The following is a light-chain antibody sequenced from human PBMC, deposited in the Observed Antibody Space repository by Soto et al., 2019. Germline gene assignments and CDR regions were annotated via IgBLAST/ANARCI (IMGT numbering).Light chain of an antibody. CDR2: EVS. J-gene: IGLJ2*01. CDR1: SSDVGGYNY. Sequence: QSALTHPASVSGSPGQAITISCTGTSSDVGGYNYVSWYQQHPGKAPKLMIYEVSNRPSGVSNRFSGSKSGNTASLTISGLQAEDEADYYCSSYTSSSTLVVFGGGTKLPVL. V-gene: IGLV2-14*01. CDR3: SSYTSSSTLVV.